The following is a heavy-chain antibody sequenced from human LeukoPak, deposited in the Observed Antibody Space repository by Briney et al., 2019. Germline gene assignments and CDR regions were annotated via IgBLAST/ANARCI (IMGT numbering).Heavy chain of an antibody. Sequence: GGSLRLSWAAAGFTFSSYGMHWVRQAPGKGLEWVAVISYDGSNKYYTDSVKGRFTTSRDNSKNTLYLQMNSLRAEDTVVYYCAKDFDSSGTDYWGQGTLVTVSS. CDR2: ISYDGSNK. CDR1: GFTFSSYG. CDR3: AKDFDSSGTDY. V-gene: IGHV3-30*18. J-gene: IGHJ4*02. D-gene: IGHD3-22*01.